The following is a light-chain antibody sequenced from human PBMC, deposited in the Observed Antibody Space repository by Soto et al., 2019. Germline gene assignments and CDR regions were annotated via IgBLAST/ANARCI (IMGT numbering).Light chain of an antibody. Sequence: QSALTHPASVSGSPGQSIAITCTGTNSDVGAFNYVSWYQQHPDKAPKLMIYEVSNRPSGVSNRFSGSKSVNTATLTISGLQTEDEADYYCSSYTTSSTRVFGTGTKVTVL. V-gene: IGLV2-14*03. CDR3: SSYTTSSTRV. CDR2: EVS. J-gene: IGLJ1*01. CDR1: NSDVGAFNY.